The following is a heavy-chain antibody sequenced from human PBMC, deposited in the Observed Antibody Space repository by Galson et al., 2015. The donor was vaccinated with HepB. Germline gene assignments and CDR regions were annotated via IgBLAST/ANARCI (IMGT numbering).Heavy chain of an antibody. J-gene: IGHJ6*02. CDR1: GYTFTSYG. D-gene: IGHD3-3*01. CDR2: ISAYNGNT. CDR3: AREQFLEWAYYYYYGMDV. V-gene: IGHV1-18*04. Sequence: SVKVSCKASGYTFTSYGISWVRQAPGQGLEWMGWISAYNGNTNYAQKLQGRVTMTTDTSTSTAYMELRSLRSDDTAVYYCAREQFLEWAYYYYYGMDVWGQGTTVTVSS.